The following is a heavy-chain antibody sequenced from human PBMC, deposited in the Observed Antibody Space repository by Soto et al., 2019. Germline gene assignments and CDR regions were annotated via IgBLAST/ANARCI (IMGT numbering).Heavy chain of an antibody. CDR1: GYTFTGYY. J-gene: IGHJ4*02. Sequence: ASVKVSCKASGYTFTGYYMHWVRQAPGQGLEWMGWINPNSGGTNYAQKFQGWVTTTRDTSISTAYMELSRLRSDDTAVYYCARTPYSSSWYFDYWGQGTLVTVSS. CDR2: INPNSGGT. D-gene: IGHD6-13*01. CDR3: ARTPYSSSWYFDY. V-gene: IGHV1-2*04.